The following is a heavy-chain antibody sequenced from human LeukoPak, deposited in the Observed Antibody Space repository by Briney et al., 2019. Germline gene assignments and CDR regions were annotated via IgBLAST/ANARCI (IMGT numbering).Heavy chain of an antibody. CDR2: IYPGDSDT. CDR3: ARLRGYRAFDF. V-gene: IGHV5-51*01. CDR1: GYTFTSYW. D-gene: IGHD5-18*01. J-gene: IGHJ3*01. Sequence: GESLKISCKGSGYTFTSYWIGWVRQMPGKGLEWMGIIYPGDSDTRYSPSFQGQVTMSADKSINTAYLQWSSLKASDTAIYYCARLRGYRAFDFWGQGTMVTVSS.